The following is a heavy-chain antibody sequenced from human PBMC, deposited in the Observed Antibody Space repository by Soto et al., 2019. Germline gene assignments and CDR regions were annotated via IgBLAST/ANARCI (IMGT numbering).Heavy chain of an antibody. Sequence: SETLSLTCTVSGGSISSYYWSWIRQPPGKGLEWIGYIYYSGSTNYNPSLKSRVTISVDTSKNQFSLKLSSVTAADTAVYYCARGREYCSGGSCYLRYYYYYYMDVWGKGTTVTVS. J-gene: IGHJ6*03. CDR2: IYYSGST. D-gene: IGHD2-15*01. V-gene: IGHV4-59*01. CDR1: GGSISSYY. CDR3: ARGREYCSGGSCYLRYYYYYYMDV.